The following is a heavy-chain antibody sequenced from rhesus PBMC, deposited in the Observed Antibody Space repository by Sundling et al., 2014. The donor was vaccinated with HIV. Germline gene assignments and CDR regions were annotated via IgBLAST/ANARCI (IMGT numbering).Heavy chain of an antibody. CDR2: VYGGSGSN. V-gene: IGHV4S9*01. CDR3: ARVGSSGAWSY. Sequence: QVQLQESGPGLVKPSETLSLTCAVSGYSISSDNYWNWIRQPPGNGLEWIGSVYGGSGSNYLNPSLKSRVTLSVDTSKNQFSLKLSSVTAADTAVYFCARVGSSGAWSYWGQGVLVTVSS. CDR1: GYSISSDNY. J-gene: IGHJ4*01. D-gene: IGHD6-37*01.